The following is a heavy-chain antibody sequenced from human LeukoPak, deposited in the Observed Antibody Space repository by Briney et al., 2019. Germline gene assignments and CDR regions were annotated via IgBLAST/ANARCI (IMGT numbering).Heavy chain of an antibody. CDR3: ARDVYGITGTNDAFDI. D-gene: IGHD1/OR15-1a*01. CDR2: IIPIFGTA. J-gene: IGHJ3*02. CDR1: GGTFSSYA. V-gene: IGHV1-69*13. Sequence: SVKVSCKASGGTFSSYAISWVRQAPGQGLEWMGGIIPIFGTANYAQKFQGRVTITADESTSTAYMELSSLRSEDTAVYYCARDVYGITGTNDAFDIWGQGTMVTVSS.